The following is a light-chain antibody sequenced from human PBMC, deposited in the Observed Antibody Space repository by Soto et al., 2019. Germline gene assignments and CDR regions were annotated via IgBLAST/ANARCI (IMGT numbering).Light chain of an antibody. V-gene: IGKV1-8*01. J-gene: IGKJ1*01. Sequence: AIQMTQSPSSHSASTGDRVNITSRASQGISSYLAWYQQKPGKAPNLLIYAASTLQSGVPSRFSGSGSGTDFTLTISCLQSEDFATYFCQQYYNYPRTFGQGTKVEIK. CDR1: QGISSY. CDR3: QQYYNYPRT. CDR2: AAS.